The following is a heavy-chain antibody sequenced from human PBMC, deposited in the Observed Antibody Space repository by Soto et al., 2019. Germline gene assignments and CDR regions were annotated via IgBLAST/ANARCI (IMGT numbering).Heavy chain of an antibody. CDR2: IYYSGST. CDR3: ARGVYSSPSFYYYYMDV. V-gene: IGHV4-31*03. D-gene: IGHD6-13*01. CDR1: GGSISSGGYY. J-gene: IGHJ6*03. Sequence: SESLSLTCTVSGGSISSGGYYWSWIRQHPGKGLEWIGYIYYSGSTYCNPSLKSRVTISVDTSKNQFSLKLSSVTAADTAVYYCARGVYSSPSFYYYYMDVWGKGTTVTVSS.